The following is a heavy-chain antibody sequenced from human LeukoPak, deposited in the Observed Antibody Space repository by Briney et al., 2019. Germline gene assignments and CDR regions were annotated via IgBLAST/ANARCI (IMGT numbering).Heavy chain of an antibody. CDR1: GGSISSNRYY. D-gene: IGHD4-23*01. CDR2: FYYSGST. CDR3: ARVDRNYGGNSPWFDP. J-gene: IGHJ5*02. Sequence: SETLSLTCTVSGGSISSNRYYWGWIRQPPGKGLEWIGSFYYSGSTYYNPSLKSRVTISVDTSKNQFSLKVSSVTAADTAVYYCARVDRNYGGNSPWFDPWGQGTLVTVSS. V-gene: IGHV4-39*07.